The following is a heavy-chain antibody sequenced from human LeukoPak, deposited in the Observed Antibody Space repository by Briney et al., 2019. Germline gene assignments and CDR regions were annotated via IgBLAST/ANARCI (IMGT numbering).Heavy chain of an antibody. J-gene: IGHJ6*02. CDR1: GGSFSGYY. CDR3: ARAGYCSGGSCYSSYYYYGMDV. D-gene: IGHD2-15*01. V-gene: IGHV4-34*01. CDR2: INHSGST. Sequence: SETLSLTCAVYGGSFSGYYWSWIRQPPGKGLEWIGEINHSGSTNYNPSLKSRVTISVDTSKNQFSLKLSSVTAADTAVYYCARAGYCSGGSCYSSYYYYGMDVWGQGTMVTVSS.